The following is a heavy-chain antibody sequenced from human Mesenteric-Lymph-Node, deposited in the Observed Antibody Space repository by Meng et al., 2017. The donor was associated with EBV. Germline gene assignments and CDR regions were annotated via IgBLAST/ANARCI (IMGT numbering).Heavy chain of an antibody. Sequence: LHVPVTGTLKPSETLSPNGSVSGASISSTTYYWGWNRQSPGKGLGWIGSMSYSSGTTSYNASLKSRVTISIDSSKNQFSLRLQSVTAADTAVYFCATSYGYTSTYWGPGTLVTVSS. V-gene: IGHV4-39*07. CDR1: GASISSTTYY. J-gene: IGHJ4*02. CDR2: MSYSSGTT. CDR3: ATSYGYTSTY. D-gene: IGHD5-18*01.